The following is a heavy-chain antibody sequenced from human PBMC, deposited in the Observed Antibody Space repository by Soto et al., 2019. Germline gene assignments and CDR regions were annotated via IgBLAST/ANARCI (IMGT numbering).Heavy chain of an antibody. D-gene: IGHD2-8*02. CDR2: INPNSGGT. J-gene: IGHJ4*02. Sequence: ASVKVSCKASGYTFTGYYMHWVRQAPGQGLEWKGWINPNSGGTNYAQKFKGWVTMTRDTSISTAYMELSRLRSDDTAVYYCARDKITGLFDYWGQGTLVTVSS. CDR1: GYTFTGYY. V-gene: IGHV1-2*04. CDR3: ARDKITGLFDY.